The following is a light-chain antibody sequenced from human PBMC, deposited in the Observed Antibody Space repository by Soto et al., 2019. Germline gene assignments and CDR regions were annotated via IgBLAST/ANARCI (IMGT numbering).Light chain of an antibody. V-gene: IGKV1-5*03. CDR1: QSISDW. Sequence: DIQMTQSPSSLSASVGDRVTITCLASQSISDWLAWYQQKPGKAPKLLIYKASSLESGVPSRFSGNGSGTEFTLTISSLQPDDFSSYYCQHYYNYPWTFGQGTKVDIK. CDR3: QHYYNYPWT. CDR2: KAS. J-gene: IGKJ1*01.